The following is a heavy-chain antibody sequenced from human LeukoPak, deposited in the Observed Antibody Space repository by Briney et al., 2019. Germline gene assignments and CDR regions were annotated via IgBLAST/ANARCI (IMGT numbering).Heavy chain of an antibody. V-gene: IGHV1-69*05. CDR3: ARSNFSRKMKLLCADACDI. Sequence: SVKVSCKASGGTFTSYAISWVRQAPGQGLDWMGRIIPIFGTANYARKFQGRVTITTDESTSTAYMELSSLRAEDTAMYYCARSNFSRKMKLLCADACDIWGKGTMVTVSS. D-gene: IGHD4-23*01. CDR1: GGTFTSYA. CDR2: IIPIFGTA. J-gene: IGHJ3*02.